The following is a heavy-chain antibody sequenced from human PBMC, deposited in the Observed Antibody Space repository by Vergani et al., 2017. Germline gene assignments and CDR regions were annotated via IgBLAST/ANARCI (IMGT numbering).Heavy chain of an antibody. CDR3: ACGYSYGPDAFDI. Sequence: EVQLVESGGGLVQPGGSLRLSCAASGFTFSTYTMNWVRQAPGKGLEWVSSITSSSSYIYYADSVKGRFTISRDNAKNSLYLQMNSLRAEDTAVYYCACGYSYGPDAFDIWGQGTMVTGSS. CDR2: ITSSSSYI. V-gene: IGHV3-21*01. D-gene: IGHD5-18*01. J-gene: IGHJ3*02. CDR1: GFTFSTYT.